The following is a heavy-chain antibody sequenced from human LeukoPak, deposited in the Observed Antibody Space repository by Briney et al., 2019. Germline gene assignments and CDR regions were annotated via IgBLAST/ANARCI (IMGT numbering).Heavy chain of an antibody. CDR3: ARGYCSSTSCYKRVWFDP. D-gene: IGHD2-2*02. V-gene: IGHV4-39*01. CDR1: GGSISSCSYY. J-gene: IGHJ5*02. Sequence: PSETLSLTCTVSGGSISSCSYYWGWIRQPPGKGLEWIGSIYYSGSTYYNPSLKSRVTISVDTSKNQFSLKLSSVTAADTAVYYCARGYCSSTSCYKRVWFDPWGQGTLVTVSS. CDR2: IYYSGST.